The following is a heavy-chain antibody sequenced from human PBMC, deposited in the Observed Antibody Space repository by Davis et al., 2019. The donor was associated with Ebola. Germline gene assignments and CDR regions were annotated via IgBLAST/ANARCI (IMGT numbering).Heavy chain of an antibody. CDR1: GYTFTNYY. CDR2: INPNDGRT. J-gene: IGHJ3*02. CDR3: TTPGGQDSGYDVFDI. Sequence: ASVKVSCKASGYTFTNYYMLWVRQAPGQGLEWMGMINPNDGRTIYAQKFQGRVTVTSDTSTSTVYMDLSSLRSEDTALYYCTTPGGQDSGYDVFDIWGQGTMVTVSS. V-gene: IGHV1-46*03. D-gene: IGHD5-12*01.